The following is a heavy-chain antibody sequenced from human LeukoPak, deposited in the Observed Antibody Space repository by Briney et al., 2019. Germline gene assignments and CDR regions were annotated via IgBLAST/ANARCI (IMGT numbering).Heavy chain of an antibody. CDR1: GGSISSGGYS. D-gene: IGHD4-17*01. Sequence: SETLSLTCAVSGGSISSGGYSWSWIRQPPGKGLEWIGYIYHSGSTYYNPSLKSRVTISVDRSKNQFSLKLSSVTAADTAVYYCARPLRGDAFDIWGQGTMVTVSS. V-gene: IGHV4-30-2*01. CDR3: ARPLRGDAFDI. CDR2: IYHSGST. J-gene: IGHJ3*02.